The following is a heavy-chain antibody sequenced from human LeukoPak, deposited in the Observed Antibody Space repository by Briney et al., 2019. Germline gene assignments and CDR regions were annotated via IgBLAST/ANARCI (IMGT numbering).Heavy chain of an antibody. CDR3: AKEGTASKPSDLDY. CDR1: GFIFTDYG. CDR2: IRYDGSDK. J-gene: IGHJ4*02. Sequence: GGSLRLSCAAFGFIFTDYGMHWVRQAPDKGQEWVAFIRYDGSDKYYADSVKGRVTIFRDNSKNTLYLQMNSLRAEDTAVYYCAKEGTASKPSDLDYWGQGTLVTVSS. D-gene: IGHD1/OR15-1a*01. V-gene: IGHV3-30*02.